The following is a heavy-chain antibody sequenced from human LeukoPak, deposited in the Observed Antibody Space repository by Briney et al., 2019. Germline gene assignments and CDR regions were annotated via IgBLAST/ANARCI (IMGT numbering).Heavy chain of an antibody. CDR3: ARGWGWELLDSTYYFDY. D-gene: IGHD1-26*01. CDR1: GFTFSSYS. Sequence: RPGGSLRLSCAASGFTFSSYSMNWVRQAPGKGLEWVSYISSSSSTIYYADSVKGRFTISRDNAKNSLYLQMNSLRDEDTAVYYCARGWGWELLDSTYYFDYWGQGTLVTVSS. J-gene: IGHJ4*02. CDR2: ISSSSSTI. V-gene: IGHV3-48*02.